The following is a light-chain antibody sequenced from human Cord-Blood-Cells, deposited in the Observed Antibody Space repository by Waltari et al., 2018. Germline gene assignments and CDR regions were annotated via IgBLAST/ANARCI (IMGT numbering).Light chain of an antibody. CDR1: RSEVGGYNY. CDR2: DVS. Sequence: QSALTQPASVSGSPRQWMTISCTGTRSEVGGYNYVSWYQQHPGKAPKLMIYDVSNRPSGVSNRFSGSKSGNTASLTISGLQAEDEADYYCSSYTSSSTLVFGTGTKVTVL. V-gene: IGLV2-14*01. J-gene: IGLJ1*01. CDR3: SSYTSSSTLV.